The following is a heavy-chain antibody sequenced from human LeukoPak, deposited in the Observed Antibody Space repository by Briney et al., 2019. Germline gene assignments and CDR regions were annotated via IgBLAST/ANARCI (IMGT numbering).Heavy chain of an antibody. J-gene: IGHJ3*02. CDR1: GFIFGDYN. D-gene: IGHD3-3*01. V-gene: IGHV3-21*01. CDR2: ISSSSSSYI. Sequence: GGSLRLSCTTSGFIFGDYNMNWVRQAPGKGLEWVPSISSSSSSYIYYADSVKGRFTISRDNAKNSLYLQMNSLRAEDTAVYYCARGRITIFGVAPVAAFDIWGQGTMVTVSS. CDR3: ARGRITIFGVAPVAAFDI.